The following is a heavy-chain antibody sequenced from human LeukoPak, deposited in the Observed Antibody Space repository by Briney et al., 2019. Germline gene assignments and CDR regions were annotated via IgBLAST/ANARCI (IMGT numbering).Heavy chain of an antibody. Sequence: PGGSLRLSCAASGFTFSSYWMHWVRQAPGKGLVWVSRINSDGSSTNYADSVKGRFTISRDNAKNTLYLQMNSLRAEDTAVYYCARAQHSGYERYLYYFDYWGQGTLVTVSS. D-gene: IGHD5-12*01. CDR1: GFTFSSYW. J-gene: IGHJ4*02. V-gene: IGHV3-74*01. CDR2: INSDGSST. CDR3: ARAQHSGYERYLYYFDY.